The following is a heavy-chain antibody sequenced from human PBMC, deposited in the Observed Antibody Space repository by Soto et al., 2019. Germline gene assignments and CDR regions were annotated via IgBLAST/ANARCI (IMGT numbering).Heavy chain of an antibody. D-gene: IGHD6-13*01. V-gene: IGHV1-3*01. CDR1: GYTFTNYA. CDR3: ARDKLRAGRSWYDH. CDR2: INAGNGGT. Sequence: ASVKVSCKASGYTFTNYAIHWVRQAPGQRLEWLGWINAGNGGTRYSQKFQGRVTISRDTSAIAAYMEVNSLTSEDTAVYYCARDKLRAGRSWYDHWGQGTLVTVSS. J-gene: IGHJ5*02.